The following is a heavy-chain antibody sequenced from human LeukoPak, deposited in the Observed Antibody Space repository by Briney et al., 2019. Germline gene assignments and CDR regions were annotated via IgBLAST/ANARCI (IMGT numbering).Heavy chain of an antibody. CDR2: ISWNSGSI. CDR3: AKAPGYGSENPFDL. V-gene: IGHV3-9*01. CDR1: GFTFDDYA. J-gene: IGHJ4*02. Sequence: GGSLRLSCAASGFTFDDYAMHWVRQAPGKGLEWVSGISWNSGSIGYADSVKGRFTISRDNAKNTLYLQMRSLRVEDTAVYYCAKAPGYGSENPFDLWGQGTLLTVSS. D-gene: IGHD3-10*01.